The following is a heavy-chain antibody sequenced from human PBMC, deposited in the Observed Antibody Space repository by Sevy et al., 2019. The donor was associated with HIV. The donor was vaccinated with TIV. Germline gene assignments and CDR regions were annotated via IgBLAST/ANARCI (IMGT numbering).Heavy chain of an antibody. CDR2: INPNSGVT. J-gene: IGHJ3*02. CDR3: VREDINAPRTLLSFDI. V-gene: IGHV1-2*06. Sequence: ASVKVSCKTTGYIFSDYNMHCVRQAPGQGLEWMALINPNSGVTIYAHNFRGRVSVTRDTSMSTAYMELSSLTSDDTAVYYCVREDINAPRTLLSFDIWGQGTMVTVSS. D-gene: IGHD3-3*01. CDR1: GYIFSDYN.